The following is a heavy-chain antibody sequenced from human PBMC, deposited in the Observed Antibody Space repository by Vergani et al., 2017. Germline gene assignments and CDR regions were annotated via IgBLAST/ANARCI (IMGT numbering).Heavy chain of an antibody. CDR2: IHSNSGAT. CDR1: GYNFIDFS. Sequence: QVQMVQSGAEVKMPGASVKVSCRTSGYNFIDFSIHWVRQAPGQGLEWMVVIHSNSGATNIPQKSQGRVTMARDTSTSTPYMEITSLTFDDTALYYCASRGDGGFGYLRDLQIYWGQGTLITVSS. J-gene: IGHJ4*02. V-gene: IGHV1-2*02. D-gene: IGHD3-10*01. CDR3: ASRGDGGFGYLRDLQIY.